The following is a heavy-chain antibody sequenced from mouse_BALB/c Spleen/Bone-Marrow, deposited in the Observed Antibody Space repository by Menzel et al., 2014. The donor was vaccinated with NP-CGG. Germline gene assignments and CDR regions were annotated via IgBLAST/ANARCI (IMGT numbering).Heavy chain of an antibody. D-gene: IGHD2-3*01. V-gene: IGHV2-9*02. Sequence: VNLVESGPGLVAPSQSLSITCTVSGFSLTSYGVHWVRQPPGKGLEWLGVIWAGGSTNYNSALMSRLSISKDNSKSQVFLKMNSLQTDDTAMYYCARRGDGYYLDYWGQGTTLTVSS. J-gene: IGHJ2*01. CDR3: ARRGDGYYLDY. CDR2: IWAGGST. CDR1: GFSLTSYG.